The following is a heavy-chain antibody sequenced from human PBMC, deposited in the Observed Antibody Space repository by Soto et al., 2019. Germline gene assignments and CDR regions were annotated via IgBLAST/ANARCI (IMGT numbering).Heavy chain of an antibody. CDR2: IWYDGSNK. CDR3: ARGAAAGESFDY. Sequence: GGSLRLSCAASGFTFSSYGMHWVRQAPGKGLEWVAVIWYDGSNKYYADSVKGRFTISRDNSKNTLYLQMNSLRAEDTAVYYCARGAAAGESFDYWGQGTLVTVSS. CDR1: GFTFSSYG. D-gene: IGHD6-13*01. J-gene: IGHJ4*02. V-gene: IGHV3-33*01.